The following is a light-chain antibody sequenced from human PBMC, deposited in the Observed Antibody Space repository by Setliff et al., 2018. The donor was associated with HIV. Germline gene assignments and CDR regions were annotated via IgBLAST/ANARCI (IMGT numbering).Light chain of an antibody. CDR2: DDS. J-gene: IGLJ1*01. CDR3: QVWDRSSDHPGV. Sequence: SYELTQPPSVSVAPGKTARITCGGNNSGSKSVHWYQQKPGRADVLVVHDDSDRPSGIPERFSGSNSVNMATLSISRVEAGDEADYDCQVWDRSSDHPGVVGTGTKVTV. CDR1: NSGSKS. V-gene: IGLV3-21*03.